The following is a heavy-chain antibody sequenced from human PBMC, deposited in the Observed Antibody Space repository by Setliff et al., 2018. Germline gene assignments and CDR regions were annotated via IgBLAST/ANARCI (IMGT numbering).Heavy chain of an antibody. D-gene: IGHD3-22*01. CDR3: ARDGKQYYYDSTGYYRNWFDP. J-gene: IGHJ5*02. V-gene: IGHV4-61*02. CDR2: LHTSGTT. CDR1: GGSITSGSYY. Sequence: SETLSLTCAVSGGSITSGSYYWSWIRQPAGEGLEWIGRLHTSGTTDYNPSLKGRVTISADTSTNHLSLKLTSVTAADTAIYSCARDGKQYYYDSTGYYRNWFDPWGQGTLVTVSS.